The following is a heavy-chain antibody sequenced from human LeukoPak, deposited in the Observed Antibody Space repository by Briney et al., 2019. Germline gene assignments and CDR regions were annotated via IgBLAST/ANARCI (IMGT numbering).Heavy chain of an antibody. CDR2: IRSSTTYV. CDR3: ARDSLTMIVGRQKRGLDY. V-gene: IGHV3-21*01. Sequence: GGSLRLSCAASGFTFSTYGMSWVRQAPGKGLEWVSSIRSSTTYVYYADSVKGRFTISRDNAKNSLYLQMNSLRAEDTAVYYCARDSLTMIVGRQKRGLDYWGQGTLVTVSS. CDR1: GFTFSTYG. J-gene: IGHJ4*02. D-gene: IGHD3-22*01.